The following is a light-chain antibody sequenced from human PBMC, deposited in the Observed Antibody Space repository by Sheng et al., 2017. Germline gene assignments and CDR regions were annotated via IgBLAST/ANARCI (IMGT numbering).Light chain of an antibody. V-gene: IGKV3-15*01. Sequence: IVMTQSPAILSVSPGERATLSCRASQSVRSNLAWYQQKPGLTPRLLIYRASTRATGIPSRFSGSESGTEFTLTISSLQSEDFAVYYCQQYNDWPMYTFGQGTKLEIK. CDR1: QSVRSN. CDR2: RAS. J-gene: IGKJ2*01. CDR3: QQYNDWPMYT.